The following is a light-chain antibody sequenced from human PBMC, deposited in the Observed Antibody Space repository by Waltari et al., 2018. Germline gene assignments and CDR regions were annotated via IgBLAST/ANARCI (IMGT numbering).Light chain of an antibody. Sequence: DIQMTQSPSTLSASVGDRVTITCRASQSISSWLAWYQQKPGKAPKLLIYKASSLESGVPSRFSGSGSGTEFTLTISSLQPDDGETYYCQQYNSYWTFGQGTKVEIK. V-gene: IGKV1-5*03. CDR3: QQYNSYWT. CDR1: QSISSW. J-gene: IGKJ1*01. CDR2: KAS.